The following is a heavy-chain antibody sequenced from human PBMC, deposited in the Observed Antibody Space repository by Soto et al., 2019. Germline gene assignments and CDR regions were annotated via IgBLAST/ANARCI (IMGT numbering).Heavy chain of an antibody. CDR2: INPNSGGT. CDR1: GYTFTGYY. D-gene: IGHD4-4*01. CDR3: ARNYSNYVNWFDP. J-gene: IGHJ5*02. V-gene: IGHV1-2*02. Sequence: ASVKVSCKASGYTFTGYYMHWVRQAPGQGLEWMGWINPNSGGTNYAQKFQGRVTMTRDTSISTAYMELSRLRSDDTAVYYCARNYSNYVNWFDPWGQGTLVTVSS.